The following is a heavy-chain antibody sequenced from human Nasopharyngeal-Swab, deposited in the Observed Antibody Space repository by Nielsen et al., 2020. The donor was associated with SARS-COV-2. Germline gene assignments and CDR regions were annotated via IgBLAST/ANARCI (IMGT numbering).Heavy chain of an antibody. J-gene: IGHJ4*02. CDR1: RGPFSTNA. Sequence: SVKVSCKVSRGPFSTNAISWVRQAPGQGLEWMGGILPIVGTPNYSQKFQGRVTITADELTRTAYMELSILTSEDTAVYYCARDLEGAEASDYWGQGTLLTVSS. CDR3: ARDLEGAEASDY. D-gene: IGHD1-1*01. V-gene: IGHV1-69*13. CDR2: ILPIVGTP.